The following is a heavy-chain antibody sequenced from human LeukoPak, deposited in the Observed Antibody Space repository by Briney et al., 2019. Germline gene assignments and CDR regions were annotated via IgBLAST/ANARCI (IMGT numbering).Heavy chain of an antibody. CDR2: INPSGGST. CDR3: ARERFTMVRGVPGGIFHY. V-gene: IGHV1-46*01. CDR1: GYTFTSYY. J-gene: IGHJ4*02. D-gene: IGHD3-10*01. Sequence: ASVKVSCKASGYTFTSYYMHWVRQAPGQGLEWMGVINPSGGSTSYAQKFQGRVTMTRDMSTSTVYMELSSLRSEDTAVYYCARERFTMVRGVPGGIFHYWGQGTLVTVSS.